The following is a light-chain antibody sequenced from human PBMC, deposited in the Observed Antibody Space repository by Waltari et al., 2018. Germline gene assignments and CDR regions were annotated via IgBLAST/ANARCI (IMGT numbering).Light chain of an antibody. CDR3: QQRSNWPS. CDR2: DAS. Sequence: EIVLTQPPATLSLSQGERAPLSCRASQSVSSYLAWYQQKPGQAPRLLIYDASNRATGIPARFSGSGSGTDFTLTISSLEPEDFAVYYCQQRSNWPSFGGGTKVEIK. V-gene: IGKV3-11*01. CDR1: QSVSSY. J-gene: IGKJ4*01.